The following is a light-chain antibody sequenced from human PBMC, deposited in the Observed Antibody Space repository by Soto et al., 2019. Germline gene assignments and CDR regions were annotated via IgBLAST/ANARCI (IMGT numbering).Light chain of an antibody. CDR3: HCYDRGMSASV. CDR2: GNS. J-gene: IGLJ3*02. Sequence: QSVLTQPRSVSGSPGQRVTISCTGTSSNIGAHYHVHWYQQHPGTAPKLLIYGNSNRPSGVPDRFSGSKSGTSASLAITGLQHAEEADYYCHCYDRGMSASVFGGGTKLTVL. V-gene: IGLV1-40*01. CDR1: SSNIGAHYH.